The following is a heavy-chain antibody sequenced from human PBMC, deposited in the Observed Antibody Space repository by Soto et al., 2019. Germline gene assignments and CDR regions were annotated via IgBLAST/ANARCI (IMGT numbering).Heavy chain of an antibody. V-gene: IGHV4-59*01. CDR3: ARDRRVVTEGFDY. CDR1: GGSISGYY. Sequence: SETLSLTCTVSGGSISGYYWSWIRQPPGKGLEWIGYIYYSGNTHYNPSLESRVTLSVDTSKNQFSLKLTSVTAADTAAYYCARDRRVVTEGFDYWGQGSLVTVSS. J-gene: IGHJ4*02. D-gene: IGHD2-21*02. CDR2: IYYSGNT.